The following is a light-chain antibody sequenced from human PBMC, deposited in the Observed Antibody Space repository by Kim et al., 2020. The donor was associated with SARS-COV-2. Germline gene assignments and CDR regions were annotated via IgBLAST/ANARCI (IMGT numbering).Light chain of an antibody. CDR1: KLGDKY. J-gene: IGLJ3*02. V-gene: IGLV3-1*01. CDR2: QDS. CDR3: QAWDSSTLWV. Sequence: SYELTQPPSVSVSPVPPSLLTCSGDKLGDKYACWYQQKPGQSPVVVIYQDSKRPSGIPERFSGSNSGNTATLTISGTQAMDEADYYCQAWDSSTLWVFGGGTQLTVL.